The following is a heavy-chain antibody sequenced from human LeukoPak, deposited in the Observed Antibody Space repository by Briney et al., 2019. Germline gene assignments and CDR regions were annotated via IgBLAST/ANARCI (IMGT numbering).Heavy chain of an antibody. V-gene: IGHV4-4*09. CDR3: ARSYSSSSHFDY. D-gene: IGHD6-6*01. CDR2: IYTSGST. J-gene: IGHJ4*02. Sequence: PSETLSLTCTVSGGSISSYYWSWIRQPPGKGLEWIGYIYTSGSTNYNPSLKSRVTISVDTSKNQFPLKLSSVTAADTAVYYCARSYSSSSHFDYWGQGTLVTVSS. CDR1: GGSISSYY.